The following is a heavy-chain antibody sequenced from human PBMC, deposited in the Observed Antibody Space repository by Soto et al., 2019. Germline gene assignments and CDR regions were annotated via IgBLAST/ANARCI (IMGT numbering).Heavy chain of an antibody. CDR3: ATYQDPYYYGMDV. Sequence: GESLKISCKGSGYIFTTYWIGWVRQMPGKGLEWMGIIYPIDSDTKYSPSFQGQVTISVDKSISTAYLQWSSLKASDTAMYYCATYQDPYYYGMDVWGQGTTVTVSS. CDR2: IYPIDSDT. D-gene: IGHD2-2*01. J-gene: IGHJ6*02. V-gene: IGHV5-51*01. CDR1: GYIFTTYW.